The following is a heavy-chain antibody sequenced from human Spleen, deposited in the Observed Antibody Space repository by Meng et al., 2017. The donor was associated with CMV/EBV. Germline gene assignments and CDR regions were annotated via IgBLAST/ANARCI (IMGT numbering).Heavy chain of an antibody. CDR3: AKEGVRYGSSTSCSNWFDP. J-gene: IGHJ5*02. D-gene: IGHD2-2*01. V-gene: IGHV3-23*01. CDR1: VSRYA. CDR2: ISGSGGSK. Sequence: VSRYARSGVSQAPGKGVEWVAAISGSGGSKDYADSVKGRCTSSRDNSKNTLYLQMNSLRVEDTAVYYCAKEGVRYGSSTSCSNWFDPWGQGTLVTVSS.